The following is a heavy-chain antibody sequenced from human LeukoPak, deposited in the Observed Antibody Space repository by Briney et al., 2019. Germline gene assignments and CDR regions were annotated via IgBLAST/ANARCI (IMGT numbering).Heavy chain of an antibody. CDR2: ISWDGGST. V-gene: IGHV3-43*01. J-gene: IGHJ4*02. CDR1: GFTFDDYT. D-gene: IGHD6-13*01. Sequence: GGSLRLSCAASGFTFDDYTMHWVRQAPGKGLEWVSLISWDGGSTYYADSVKGRFTISRDNSKNSLYLQMNSLRTEDTALYYCAKGGGSRQLVGDYWGQGTLVTVSS. CDR3: AKGGGSRQLVGDY.